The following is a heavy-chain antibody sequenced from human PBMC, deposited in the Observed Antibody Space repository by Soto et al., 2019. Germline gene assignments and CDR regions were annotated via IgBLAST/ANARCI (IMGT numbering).Heavy chain of an antibody. J-gene: IGHJ1*01. D-gene: IGHD6-19*01. CDR2: IWYDGSNK. CDR3: ASDLFLSSGSYAEYFKY. CDR1: GFSFSTYG. V-gene: IGHV3-33*01. Sequence: GGSLRLSCAASGFSFSTYGMHWVRQAPGKGLEWVAVIWYDGSNKYYADYVKGRFTISRDNSKNTLYLQMNSLRAEDTAVYYCASDLFLSSGSYAEYFKYSGQSSVTTFSS.